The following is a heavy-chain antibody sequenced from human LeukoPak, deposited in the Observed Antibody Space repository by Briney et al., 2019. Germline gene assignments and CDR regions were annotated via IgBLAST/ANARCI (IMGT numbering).Heavy chain of an antibody. D-gene: IGHD3-22*01. CDR2: ISSSSSII. CDR1: GFTFSSYT. V-gene: IGHV3-48*01. CDR3: AGQYSYDSRGFDY. J-gene: IGHJ4*02. Sequence: PGGSLRLSCAASGFTFSSYTMNWVRQAPGKGLEWISYISSSSSIIYYADSVKGRFTISRDNAKNLVYLQMSSLRAEDTAVYYCAGQYSYDSRGFDYWDQGTLVTVSS.